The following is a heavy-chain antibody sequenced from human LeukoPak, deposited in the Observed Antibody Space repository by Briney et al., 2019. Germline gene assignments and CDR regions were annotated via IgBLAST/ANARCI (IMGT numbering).Heavy chain of an antibody. CDR1: GYTFTGYY. CDR2: INPNSGGT. Sequence: ASVKVSCKASGYTFTGYYMHWVRQAPGQGLEWMGWINPNSGGTNYAQKFQGRVTMTRDTSISTAYMELSRLRSDDTAVYYCARDDSDQYGIDYWGQGTLVTVSS. D-gene: IGHD3-22*01. CDR3: ARDDSDQYGIDY. V-gene: IGHV1-2*02. J-gene: IGHJ4*02.